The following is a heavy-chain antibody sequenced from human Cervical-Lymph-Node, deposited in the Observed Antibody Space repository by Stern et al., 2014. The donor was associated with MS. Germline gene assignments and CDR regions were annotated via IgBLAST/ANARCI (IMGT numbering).Heavy chain of an antibody. D-gene: IGHD3-10*01. J-gene: IGHJ4*02. Sequence: QVQLVQSGAEVKKPGASVKVSCKASGYTFTGYYMHWVRQAPGQGLEWMGWIKPNSGGTNYAQKFQGWVTMTRDTSISTAYMELSRLRSDDTAVYYCARDHRYGSADLVFDYWGQGTLVTVSS. V-gene: IGHV1-2*04. CDR1: GYTFTGYY. CDR3: ARDHRYGSADLVFDY. CDR2: IKPNSGGT.